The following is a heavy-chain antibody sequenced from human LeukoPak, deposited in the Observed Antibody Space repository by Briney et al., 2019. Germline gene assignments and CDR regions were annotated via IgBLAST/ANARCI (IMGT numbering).Heavy chain of an antibody. Sequence: SQTLPLTCTVSGGSISSGDYYWSWIRQPPGKGLEWIGYIYYSGSTYYNPSLKSRVTISVDTSKNQFSLKLSSVTAADTAVYYCARGYYDILTGSYRLSYYFDYWGQGTLSTVSS. CDR1: GGSISSGDYY. J-gene: IGHJ4*02. CDR3: ARGYYDILTGSYRLSYYFDY. CDR2: IYYSGST. D-gene: IGHD3-9*01. V-gene: IGHV4-30-4*08.